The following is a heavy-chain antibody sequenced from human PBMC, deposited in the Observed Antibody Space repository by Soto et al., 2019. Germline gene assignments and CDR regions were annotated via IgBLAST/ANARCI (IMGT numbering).Heavy chain of an antibody. J-gene: IGHJ5*02. D-gene: IGHD6-13*01. CDR1: GGSISSGDYY. CDR3: ARGFWQLTNWFDP. CDR2: IYYSGST. V-gene: IGHV4-30-4*01. Sequence: SETLSLTCTVSGGSISSGDYYWSWIRQPPGKGLEWIGYIYYSGSTYYNPSLKSRLTISVDTSKNQFSLKLSSVTAADTAVYYCARGFWQLTNWFDPWGQGTLVTVSS.